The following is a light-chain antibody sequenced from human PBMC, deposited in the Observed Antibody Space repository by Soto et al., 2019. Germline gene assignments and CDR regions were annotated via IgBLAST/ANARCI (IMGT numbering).Light chain of an antibody. CDR3: QQYGSSPIT. CDR1: ESLSSTY. V-gene: IGKV3-20*01. J-gene: IGKJ5*01. Sequence: EIVLTQSPGTLSLSPGERATLSCRASESLSSTYLAWYQQNPGQAHRLLIYGASSRATGIPDRFSGSGSGTDFTLTISRLEPEDFAVYYCQQYGSSPITFGQGTRLEIK. CDR2: GAS.